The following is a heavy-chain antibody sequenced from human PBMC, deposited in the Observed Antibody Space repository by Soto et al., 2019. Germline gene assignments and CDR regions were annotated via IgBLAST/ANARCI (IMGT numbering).Heavy chain of an antibody. V-gene: IGHV3-53*01. CDR2: IYSGGST. J-gene: IGHJ4*02. D-gene: IGHD3-10*01. CDR3: ASWRPLHY. CDR1: AFTVSSNY. Sequence: PGGSLILSCPASAFTVSSNYMSCVRPAPGKGLEWVSVIYSGGSTYYAASVKGRFTISRDNSKNTLYLQMNSLRAEDRAVYYCASWRPLHYWGQGTLVTV.